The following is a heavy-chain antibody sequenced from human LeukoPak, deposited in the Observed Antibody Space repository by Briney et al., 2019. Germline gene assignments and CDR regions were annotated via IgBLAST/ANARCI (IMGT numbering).Heavy chain of an antibody. J-gene: IGHJ4*02. Sequence: GGSLRLSCAASGFTFSSHWMNWVRQAPGRGLEWVANIKSDGSQQYYVDSVKGRFTISRDNAKNSLYLQMNSLRAEDTAVYYCARESIAVAGAPFDYWGQGTLVTVSS. CDR3: ARESIAVAGAPFDY. CDR2: IKSDGSQQ. V-gene: IGHV3-7*01. D-gene: IGHD6-19*01. CDR1: GFTFSSHW.